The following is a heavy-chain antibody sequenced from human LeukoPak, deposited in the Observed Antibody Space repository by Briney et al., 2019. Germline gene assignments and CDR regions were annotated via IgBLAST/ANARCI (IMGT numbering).Heavy chain of an antibody. Sequence: ASVKVSCKVSGYTLTELSMHWVRQAPGKGLEWMGGFDPEDGETIYAQKFQGRVTMTEDTSTDTAYMELSSLRSEDTAVYYCATVYSSGWYNGFDCWGQGTLVTVSS. CDR2: FDPEDGET. J-gene: IGHJ4*02. D-gene: IGHD6-19*01. CDR3: ATVYSSGWYNGFDC. CDR1: GYTLTELS. V-gene: IGHV1-24*01.